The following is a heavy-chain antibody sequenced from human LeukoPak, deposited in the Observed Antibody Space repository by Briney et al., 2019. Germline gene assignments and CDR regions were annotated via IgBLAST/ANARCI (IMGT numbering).Heavy chain of an antibody. CDR2: ISSSSSYI. Sequence: GGSLRLSCAASGFTFSSYSMNWVRQAPGKGLEWVSSISSSSSYIYYADSVKGRFTISRDNAKNSLYLQMNSPRAEDTAVYYCARDQGDFWSGYYEPNYWGQGTLVTVSS. D-gene: IGHD3-3*01. CDR3: ARDQGDFWSGYYEPNY. J-gene: IGHJ4*02. CDR1: GFTFSSYS. V-gene: IGHV3-21*01.